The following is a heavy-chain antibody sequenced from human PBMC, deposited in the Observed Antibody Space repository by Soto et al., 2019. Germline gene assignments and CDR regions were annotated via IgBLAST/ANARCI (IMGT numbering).Heavy chain of an antibody. Sequence: SETLSLTCTVSGDSITSGTFYWNWIRQYPGKGLEWIGYMYYSGSTYYNPSLKSRVSISRDTSKNQFSLSLSSVTDADTAVYYCATDNPDVGRPGFKPWDRGTRVAV. V-gene: IGHV4-31*03. CDR1: GDSITSGTFY. J-gene: IGHJ5*02. CDR2: MYYSGST. CDR3: ATDNPDVGRPGFKP. D-gene: IGHD1-26*01.